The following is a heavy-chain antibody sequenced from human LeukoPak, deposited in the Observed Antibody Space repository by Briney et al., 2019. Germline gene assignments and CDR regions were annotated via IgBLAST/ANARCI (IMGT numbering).Heavy chain of an antibody. CDR1: GFTFSSYG. V-gene: IGHV3-30*18. J-gene: IGHJ5*02. CDR3: AKDRRGGYYGANNWFDP. CDR2: ISYDGSNK. D-gene: IGHD3-10*01. Sequence: GGSLRLSCAASGFTFSSYGMHWVRQAPGKGLEWVAVISYDGSNKYYADSVKGRFTISRDNSKNTLYLQMNSLGAEDTAVYYCAKDRRGGYYGANNWFDPWGQGTLVTVSS.